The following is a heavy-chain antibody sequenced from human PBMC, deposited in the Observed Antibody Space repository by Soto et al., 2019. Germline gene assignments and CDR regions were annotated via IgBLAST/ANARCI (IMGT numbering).Heavy chain of an antibody. CDR1: GYTFTKFD. J-gene: IGHJ5*02. Sequence: QVQLVQSGAEVKKPGASVRVSCKASGYTFTKFDINWVRQATGQGLEWMGWMNPNSGNTGNAQKFHGRVTITRNTSITTAYMELSTLRSEDTAVYYCVRGDYGYCSHWFDPWGQVTLVTVAS. D-gene: IGHD4-17*01. V-gene: IGHV1-8*01. CDR3: VRGDYGYCSHWFDP. CDR2: MNPNSGNT.